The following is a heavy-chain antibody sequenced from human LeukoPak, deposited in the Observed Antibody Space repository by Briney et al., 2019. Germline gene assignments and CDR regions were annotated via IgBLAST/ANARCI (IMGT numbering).Heavy chain of an antibody. D-gene: IGHD6-6*01. J-gene: IGHJ6*03. CDR1: GFTFSSYS. CDR2: SSSSSSYI. V-gene: IGHV3-21*01. CDR3: ARGIAAIPYYYYYMDV. Sequence: GGSLRLSCAASGFTFSSYSMNWVRQAPGKGLEWVSSSSSSSSYIYYADSVKGRFTISRDNAKNSLYLQMNSLRAEDTAVYYCARGIAAIPYYYYYMDVWGKGTTVTVSS.